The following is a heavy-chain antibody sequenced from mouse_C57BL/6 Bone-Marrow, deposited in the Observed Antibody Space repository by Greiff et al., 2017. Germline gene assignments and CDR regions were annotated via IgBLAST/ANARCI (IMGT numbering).Heavy chain of an antibody. D-gene: IGHD2-1*01. Sequence: VQPQQSGPELVKPGASVKISCKASGYAFSSSWMNWVKQRPGKGLEWIGRIYPGDGDTNYNGKFKGKATLTADKSSSTAYMQLSSLTSEDSAVYFCARGRGNYRFAYWGQGTLVTVSA. CDR2: IYPGDGDT. J-gene: IGHJ3*01. CDR1: GYAFSSSW. CDR3: ARGRGNYRFAY. V-gene: IGHV1-82*01.